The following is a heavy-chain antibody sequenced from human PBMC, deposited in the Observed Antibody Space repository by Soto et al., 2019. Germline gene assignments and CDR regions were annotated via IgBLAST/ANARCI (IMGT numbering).Heavy chain of an antibody. D-gene: IGHD6-19*01. V-gene: IGHV1-8*01. CDR3: ARGRIIVAGGFDP. CDR1: GYTFTSYD. CDR2: MNPSTGNT. J-gene: IGHJ5*02. Sequence: QVQLVQSGAEVKKPGASVKVSCKASGYTFTSYDIIWVRQATGQGLEWMGWMNPSTGNTDSAEKSQGRLTMTRNTSISTVYMELSSLSCEDTAVYYCARGRIIVAGGFDPWGQGTLVTVSS.